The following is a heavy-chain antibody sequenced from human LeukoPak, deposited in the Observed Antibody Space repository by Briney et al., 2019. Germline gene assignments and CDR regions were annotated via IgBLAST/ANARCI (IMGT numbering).Heavy chain of an antibody. CDR1: GGSISGSGYY. V-gene: IGHV4-30-2*01. J-gene: IGHJ4*02. CDR2: IYHSGST. Sequence: SETLSLTCTVSGGSISGSGYYWSWIRQPPGKGLEWIGYIYHSGSTYYNPSLKSRVTISVDRSKNQFSLKLSSVTAADTAVYYCARIPGTTPSSYYFDYWGQGTLVTVSS. D-gene: IGHD1-7*01. CDR3: ARIPGTTPSSYYFDY.